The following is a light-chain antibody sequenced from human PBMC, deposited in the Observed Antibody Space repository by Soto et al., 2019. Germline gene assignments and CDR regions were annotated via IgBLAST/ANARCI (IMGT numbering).Light chain of an antibody. CDR1: SGHSSYI. CDR2: LEGSGSY. J-gene: IGLJ2*01. Sequence: QSVLTQSSSASASLGSSVKLTCTLSSGHSSYIIAWHQQQPGKAPRYLMKLEGSGSYNKGSGVPDRFSGSSSGADRYLTIPSLQFEDEANYYCETWDSNPRVFGGGTKLTVL. CDR3: ETWDSNPRV. V-gene: IGLV4-60*02.